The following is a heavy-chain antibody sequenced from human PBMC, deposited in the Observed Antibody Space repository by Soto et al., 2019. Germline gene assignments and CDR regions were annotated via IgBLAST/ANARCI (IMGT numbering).Heavy chain of an antibody. Sequence: GGSLRLSCAASGFTFGSYAMSWVRQAPGKGLEWVSAISGSGGSTYYADSVKGRFTISRDNSKNTLYLQMNSLRAEDTAVYYCAKAGDPTAMVTLFDYWGQGTLVTVSS. CDR3: AKAGDPTAMVTLFDY. V-gene: IGHV3-23*01. CDR2: ISGSGGST. J-gene: IGHJ4*02. D-gene: IGHD5-18*01. CDR1: GFTFGSYA.